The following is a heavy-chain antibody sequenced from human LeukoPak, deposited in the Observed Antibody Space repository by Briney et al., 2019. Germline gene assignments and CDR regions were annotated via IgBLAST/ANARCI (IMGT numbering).Heavy chain of an antibody. J-gene: IGHJ6*02. V-gene: IGHV4-59*01. D-gene: IGHD3-10*01. CDR1: GGSISDYY. Sequence: SETLSLTCTVSGGSISDYYWNCIRQPPGKGLEWIGYIYYSGSTNYNPSLKSRVTISVDTSKNQFSLKLSSVTAADTAVYYCARADGSSGSYFYGMDVWGQGTTVTVSS. CDR2: IYYSGST. CDR3: ARADGSSGSYFYGMDV.